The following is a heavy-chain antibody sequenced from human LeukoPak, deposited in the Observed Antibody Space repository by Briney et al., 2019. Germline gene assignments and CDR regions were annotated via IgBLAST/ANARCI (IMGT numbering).Heavy chain of an antibody. CDR1: GGTFSSYA. J-gene: IGHJ4*02. Sequence: SLKVSCKASGGTFSSYAISWVRQAPGQGLEWMGGIIPIFGTANYAQKFQGRVTITADESTSTAYMELSSLRSEDTAVYYCAIPNYDILTGPDLYYFDYWGQGTLVTV. D-gene: IGHD3-9*01. CDR3: AIPNYDILTGPDLYYFDY. V-gene: IGHV1-69*13. CDR2: IIPIFGTA.